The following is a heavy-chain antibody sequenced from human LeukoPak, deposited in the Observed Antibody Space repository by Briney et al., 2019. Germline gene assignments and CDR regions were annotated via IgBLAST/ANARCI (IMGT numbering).Heavy chain of an antibody. CDR1: GGSISSGGYY. CDR3: ARGIDYGDSKGWFDP. J-gene: IGHJ5*02. Sequence: SETLSLTCTVSGGSISSGGYYWSWIRQPPGKGLEWIGYIYHSGSTYYNPSLKSRVTISVDRSKNQFSLKLSSVTAADTAVYYCARGIDYGDSKGWFDPWGQGTLVTVSS. V-gene: IGHV4-30-2*01. CDR2: IYHSGST. D-gene: IGHD4-17*01.